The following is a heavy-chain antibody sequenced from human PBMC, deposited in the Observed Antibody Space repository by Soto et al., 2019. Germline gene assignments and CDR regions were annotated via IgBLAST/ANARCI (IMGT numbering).Heavy chain of an antibody. CDR1: GGSISGYY. CDR2: MYNTGST. V-gene: IGHV4-59*01. D-gene: IGHD2-21*02. Sequence: SETLSLTCTVSGGSISGYYWSWIRQPPGKGLEWIGYMYNTGSTVYNPSFKSRVTISVDTSKNQFSLKLNSVTAADTAVYYWARDLWGYCGTDCYPLDVWGQGTTVT. CDR3: ARDLWGYCGTDCYPLDV. J-gene: IGHJ6*02.